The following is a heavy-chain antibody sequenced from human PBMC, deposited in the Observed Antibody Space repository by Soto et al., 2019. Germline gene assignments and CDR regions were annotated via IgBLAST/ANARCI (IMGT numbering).Heavy chain of an antibody. CDR2: IYSSGST. CDR1: GGSIRSYY. CDR3: ARHYDAYSGSYPFDY. D-gene: IGHD1-26*01. V-gene: IGHV4-59*08. J-gene: IGHJ4*02. Sequence: SETLSLTCTVSGGSIRSYYWSWIRQPPGKELEWIGYIYSSGSTNYNPSLKSRVTISVDTSKNQFSLKLSSVTAADTAVYYCARHYDAYSGSYPFDYWGQGSLVTVSS.